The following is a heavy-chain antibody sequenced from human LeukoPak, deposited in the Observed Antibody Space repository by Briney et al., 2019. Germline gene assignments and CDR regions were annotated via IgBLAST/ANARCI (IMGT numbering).Heavy chain of an antibody. V-gene: IGHV1-46*01. Sequence: GASVKVSCKASGYTFTSYYMHWVRQAPGQGLEWMGIINPSGGSTSYTQKFQGRVTMTRDTSTSTVCMEPSSLRSEDTAVYYCARGPYYYDSSGYYAAYYFDYWGQGTLVTVSS. CDR1: GYTFTSYY. CDR3: ARGPYYYDSSGYYAAYYFDY. CDR2: INPSGGST. J-gene: IGHJ4*02. D-gene: IGHD3-22*01.